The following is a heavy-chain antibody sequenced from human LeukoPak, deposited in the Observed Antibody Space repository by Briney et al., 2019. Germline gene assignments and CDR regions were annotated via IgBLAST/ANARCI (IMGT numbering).Heavy chain of an antibody. CDR3: ARDSRAWYFDY. V-gene: IGHV3-48*01. CDR1: GFTFSSYS. J-gene: IGHJ4*02. Sequence: TGGSLRLSCAASGFTFSSYSMNWVRQAPGKGLEWVSYISSSSSTIYYADSVKGRFTISRDNSKNTLYLQMNSLRAEDTAVYYCARDSRAWYFDYWGQGTLVTVSS. CDR2: ISSSSSTI.